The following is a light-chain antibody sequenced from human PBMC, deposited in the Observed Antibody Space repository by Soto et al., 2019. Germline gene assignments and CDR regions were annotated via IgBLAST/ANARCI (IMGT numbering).Light chain of an antibody. CDR3: QQYATSLLT. Sequence: EIVLTQSPAALSLSPGERATLSCRASQSVSSFLAWYQQKPGQPPRLLIYGALSRATGIPDRFSGSGSGTDFTLTISRLEPEDFALYSCQQYATSLLTFVGGTMV. V-gene: IGKV3-20*01. CDR2: GAL. J-gene: IGKJ4*01. CDR1: QSVSSF.